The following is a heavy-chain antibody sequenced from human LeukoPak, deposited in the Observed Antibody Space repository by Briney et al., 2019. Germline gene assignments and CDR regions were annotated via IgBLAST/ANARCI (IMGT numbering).Heavy chain of an antibody. CDR1: GFTFSNYG. V-gene: IGHV3-30*18. CDR2: ILYDGSNK. CDR3: AKNYGGGATMLDY. J-gene: IGHJ4*02. Sequence: PGRSLRLSCAASGFTFSNYGMHWVRQAPGKGLEWVALILYDGSNKYFADSVKGRFTISRDNSKNTLYLQMHSLRAEDTAVYYCAKNYGGGATMLDYWGQGTLVTVS. D-gene: IGHD3-10*02.